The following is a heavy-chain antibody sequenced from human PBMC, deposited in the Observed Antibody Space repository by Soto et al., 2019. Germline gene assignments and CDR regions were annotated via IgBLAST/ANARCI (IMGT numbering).Heavy chain of an antibody. CDR3: VAAFAV. CDR2: ISSSASNI. CDR1: GFTFSSYN. V-gene: IGHV3-48*02. J-gene: IGHJ3*01. Sequence: ELQLVESGGGLVQPGGSLRLSCAASGFTFSSYNMNWVRQAPGKGLEWVSYISSSASNIYYAGSVKGRFTISRDNGKDSLFLQVNSLSDEDTAVYYCVAAFAVWGQGTMVTVSS.